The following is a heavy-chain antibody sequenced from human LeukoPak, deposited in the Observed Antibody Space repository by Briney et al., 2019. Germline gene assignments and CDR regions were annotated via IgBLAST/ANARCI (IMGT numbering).Heavy chain of an antibody. CDR2: IYYSGST. V-gene: IGHV4-39*01. CDR3: ARPLSGSSSWHGDAFDI. J-gene: IGHJ3*02. D-gene: IGHD6-13*01. Sequence: SETLSLTCTVSGGSISSSTYYWGWIRQPPGKGLEWVGSIYYSGSTYYNASLKSRVTISADTSKNQFSLKLSSVTAADTAVYYCARPLSGSSSWHGDAFDIWGQGTMVTVSS. CDR1: GGSISSSTYY.